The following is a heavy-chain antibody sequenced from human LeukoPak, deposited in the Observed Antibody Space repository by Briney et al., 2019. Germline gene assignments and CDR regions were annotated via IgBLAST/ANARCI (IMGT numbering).Heavy chain of an antibody. V-gene: IGHV1-8*03. Sequence: GASVKVSCKASGYTFTSYDINWVRQATGQGLEWMGWMNPNSGNTGYAQKFQGRVTITRDTSASTAYMELSSLRSEDTAVYYCASVSRIARHAFDIWGQGTMVTVSS. J-gene: IGHJ3*02. D-gene: IGHD2-21*01. CDR1: GYTFTSYD. CDR2: MNPNSGNT. CDR3: ASVSRIARHAFDI.